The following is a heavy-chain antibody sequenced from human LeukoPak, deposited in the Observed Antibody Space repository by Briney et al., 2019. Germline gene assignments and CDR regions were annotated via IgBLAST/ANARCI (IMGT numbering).Heavy chain of an antibody. CDR2: INPSGGST. D-gene: IGHD3-22*01. Sequence: ASVRVSCKASGYTFTIYYMHWVRQAPGQGREGMGVINPSGGSTSYAQKFQGRVTMTRDMSTSTVYMELSSLRSEDTAVYYCARAPSSGYSDNWFDPWGQGTLVTVSS. V-gene: IGHV1-46*01. CDR1: GYTFTIYY. CDR3: ARAPSSGYSDNWFDP. J-gene: IGHJ5*02.